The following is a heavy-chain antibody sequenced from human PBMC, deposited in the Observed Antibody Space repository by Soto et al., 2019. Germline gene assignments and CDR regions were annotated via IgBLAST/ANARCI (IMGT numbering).Heavy chain of an antibody. J-gene: IGHJ5*02. V-gene: IGHV4-59*11. CDR2: LCYSGNT. D-gene: IGHD3-9*01. CDR1: GYPITSHC. Sequence: KLWKSLSLTCTVSGYPITSHCWSWIRQPPGRGLQWIGHLCYSGNTNYNPPLKSRVTISGDTSKNQFSLNLSSVTAADTAVYYCAREMGTWLLNAVLDPWGLGTLVTVSS. CDR3: AREMGTWLLNAVLDP.